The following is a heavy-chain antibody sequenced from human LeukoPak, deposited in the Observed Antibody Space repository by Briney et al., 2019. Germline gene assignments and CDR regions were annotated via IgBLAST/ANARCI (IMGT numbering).Heavy chain of an antibody. Sequence: GESLRLSCAASGFTFSSYAMSWVRQAPGKGLEWVSGISWNSGSIGYADSVKDRFTISRDNAKNSLYLQMNSLRAEDTALYYCAKSPPGYSSSSDPYYFDYWGQGTLVTVSS. CDR3: AKSPPGYSSSSDPYYFDY. V-gene: IGHV3-9*01. D-gene: IGHD6-6*01. CDR1: GFTFSSYA. J-gene: IGHJ4*02. CDR2: ISWNSGSI.